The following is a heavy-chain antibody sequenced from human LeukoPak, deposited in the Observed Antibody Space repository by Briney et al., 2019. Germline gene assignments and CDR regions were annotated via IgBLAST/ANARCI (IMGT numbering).Heavy chain of an antibody. V-gene: IGHV4-59*01. J-gene: IGHJ4*02. Sequence: SEXLSLTCTVSGGSISSYYWSWIRQPPGKGLEWIGYIYYSGSTNYNPSLTSRGTISVDTSKNQFSLKLSSVTAADTAVYYCAREDAAMVTRWGQGTLVTVSS. CDR1: GGSISSYY. CDR2: IYYSGST. CDR3: AREDAAMVTR. D-gene: IGHD5-18*01.